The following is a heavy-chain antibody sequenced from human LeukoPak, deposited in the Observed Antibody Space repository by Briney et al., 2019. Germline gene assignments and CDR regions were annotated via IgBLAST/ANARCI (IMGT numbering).Heavy chain of an antibody. V-gene: IGHV4-34*01. CDR3: ARDFQVVGAPPYFDY. J-gene: IGHJ4*02. CDR1: GGSFSGYY. D-gene: IGHD1-26*01. Sequence: SETLSLTCAVYGGSFSGYYWSWIRQPPGKGLEWIGEINHSGSTNYNPSLKSRVTISVDTSKNQFSLKLSSVTAADTAVYYCARDFQVVGAPPYFDYWGQGTLVTVSS. CDR2: INHSGST.